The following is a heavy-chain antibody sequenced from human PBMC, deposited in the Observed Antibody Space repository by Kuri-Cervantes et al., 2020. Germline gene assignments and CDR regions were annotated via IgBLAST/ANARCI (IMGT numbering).Heavy chain of an antibody. D-gene: IGHD5-18*01. Sequence: GESLKISCAASGFTFSSYAMRWIRQAPGKGLEWVSVIYSGGSTYYADSVKGRFTISRDNSKNTLYLQMNSLRAEDTAVYYCARDRGYSYGGVFYYYYGMDVWGQGTTVTVSS. J-gene: IGHJ6*02. V-gene: IGHV3-53*01. CDR2: IYSGGST. CDR3: ARDRGYSYGGVFYYYYGMDV. CDR1: GFTFSSYA.